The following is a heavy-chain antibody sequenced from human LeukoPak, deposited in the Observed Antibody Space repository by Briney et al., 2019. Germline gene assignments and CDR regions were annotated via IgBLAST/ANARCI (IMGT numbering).Heavy chain of an antibody. CDR3: ASLYSSSGNWFDP. Sequence: GGSLRLSCAASGFTFSSYGMHWVRQAPGKGLEWVAVISYDGSNKYYADSVKGRFTISRDNSKNTLYLQMNSLRAEDTAVYYCASLYSSSGNWFDPWGQGTLVTVSS. V-gene: IGHV3-30*03. J-gene: IGHJ5*02. D-gene: IGHD6-13*01. CDR1: GFTFSSYG. CDR2: ISYDGSNK.